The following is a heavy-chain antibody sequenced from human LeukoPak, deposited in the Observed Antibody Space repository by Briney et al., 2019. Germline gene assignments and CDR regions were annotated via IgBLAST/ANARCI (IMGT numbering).Heavy chain of an antibody. CDR3: ATYYGGNSGTDAFDI. D-gene: IGHD4-23*01. V-gene: IGHV4-61*01. CDR2: IYYSGST. Sequence: SETLSLTCTVSGGSVSSGSYYWSWIRQPPGKGLEWIGYIYYSGSTNYNPSLKSRVTISVDTSKNQFSLKPSSVTAADTAVYYCATYYGGNSGTDAFDIWGQGTMVTVSS. J-gene: IGHJ3*02. CDR1: GGSVSSGSYY.